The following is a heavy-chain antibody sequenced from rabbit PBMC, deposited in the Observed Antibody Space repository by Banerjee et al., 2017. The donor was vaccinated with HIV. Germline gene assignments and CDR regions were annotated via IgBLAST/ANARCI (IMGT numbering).Heavy chain of an antibody. CDR2: IYTSSGST. CDR1: GIDFSSGYD. D-gene: IGHD1-1*01. V-gene: IGHV1S40*01. J-gene: IGHJ3*01. CDR3: AGRASSSGWGLDL. Sequence: QSLEESGGGLVKPGGTLTLTCKASGIDFSSGYDMCWVRQAPGKRPEWIACIYTSSGSTSYPSWAKGRFTISKPSSTAVTLQMTSLTAGDTAPYFCAGRASSSGWGLDLWGQGTLVPVS.